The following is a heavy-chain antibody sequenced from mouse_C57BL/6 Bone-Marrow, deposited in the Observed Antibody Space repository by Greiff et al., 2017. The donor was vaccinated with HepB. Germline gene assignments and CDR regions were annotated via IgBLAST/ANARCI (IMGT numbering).Heavy chain of an antibody. Sequence: QVQLQQPGAELVKPGASVKMSCKASGYTFTSYWITWVKQRPGQGLEWIGDIYPGSGSTNYNEKFKSKATLTVETSSSTAYMQLSSLTSEDSAVYYCARENYYGSSYWYFDVWGTGTTVTVSS. CDR1: GYTFTSYW. V-gene: IGHV1-55*01. CDR2: IYPGSGST. D-gene: IGHD1-1*01. CDR3: ARENYYGSSYWYFDV. J-gene: IGHJ1*03.